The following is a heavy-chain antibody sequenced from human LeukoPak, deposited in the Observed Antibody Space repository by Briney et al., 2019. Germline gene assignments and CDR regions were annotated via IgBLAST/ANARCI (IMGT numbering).Heavy chain of an antibody. CDR3: ARSTYYDFWSGLTLYYYYGMDV. Sequence: SVKVSCKASGGTFSSYAISWVRQAPGQGLERMGGIIPIFGTANYAQKFQGRVTITADESTSTAYMELSSLRSEDTAVYYCARSTYYDFWSGLTLYYYYGMDVWGQGTTVTVSS. CDR1: GGTFSSYA. CDR2: IIPIFGTA. J-gene: IGHJ6*02. V-gene: IGHV1-69*13. D-gene: IGHD3-3*01.